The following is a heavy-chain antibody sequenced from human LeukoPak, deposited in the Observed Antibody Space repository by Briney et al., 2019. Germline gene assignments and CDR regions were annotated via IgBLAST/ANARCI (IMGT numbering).Heavy chain of an antibody. CDR3: ARIRYCTNGVCP. CDR2: INHSGST. V-gene: IGHV4-34*01. CDR1: GGSFSGYY. J-gene: IGHJ5*02. Sequence: SETLSLTCAVYGGSFSGYYWSWIRQPPGKGLEWIGEINHSGSTNYNPSLKSRVTISVDTSKNQFSLKLSSVTAADTAVYYCARIRYCTNGVCPWGQGTLATVSS. D-gene: IGHD2-8*01.